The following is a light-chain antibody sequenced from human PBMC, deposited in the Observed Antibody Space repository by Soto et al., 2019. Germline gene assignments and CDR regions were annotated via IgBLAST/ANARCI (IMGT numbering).Light chain of an antibody. CDR2: GAS. J-gene: IGKJ4*01. CDR3: QQSRPS. V-gene: IGKV3-20*01. Sequence: EIVLTQSPGTLSLSPGERATLSCRASQSVSSSYLAWYQQKPGQAPRQLIYGASSRATGIPDRFSGSGSGTDFTLTITRLERADVAVYYCQQSRPSFGGGTMVEIK. CDR1: QSVSSSY.